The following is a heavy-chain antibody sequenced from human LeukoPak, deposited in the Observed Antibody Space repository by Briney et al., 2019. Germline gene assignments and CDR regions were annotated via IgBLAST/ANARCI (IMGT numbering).Heavy chain of an antibody. Sequence: GRSLRLSCAASGFTVSSNYMTWVRQAPGKGLEWVSVIYKSAITYYADTVRGRFTISRDNSKNTLYLQMNSLRAEDTAVYYCARGSNSGYDLSFDYWGQGTLVTVSS. CDR1: GFTVSSNY. CDR3: ARGSNSGYDLSFDY. CDR2: IYKSAIT. V-gene: IGHV3-53*01. D-gene: IGHD5-12*01. J-gene: IGHJ4*02.